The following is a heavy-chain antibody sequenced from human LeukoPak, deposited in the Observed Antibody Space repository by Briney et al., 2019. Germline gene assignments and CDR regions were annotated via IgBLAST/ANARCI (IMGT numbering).Heavy chain of an antibody. J-gene: IGHJ4*02. CDR1: GYSISSGYY. CDR2: IYHSGST. D-gene: IGHD3-22*01. V-gene: IGHV4-38-2*01. Sequence: SETLSLTCAVSGYSISSGYYWGWIRQPPGTGLEWIGSIYHSGSTYYNPSLKSRVTISVDTSKNHFSLKLSSVTAADTAVYYCARVWYYDSSGQHSYAPFDYWGQGTLVTVSS. CDR3: ARVWYYDSSGQHSYAPFDY.